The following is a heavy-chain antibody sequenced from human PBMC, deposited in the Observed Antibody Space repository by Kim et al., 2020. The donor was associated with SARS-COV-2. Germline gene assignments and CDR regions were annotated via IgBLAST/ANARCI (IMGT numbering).Heavy chain of an antibody. CDR1: GFTFSSYA. D-gene: IGHD4-17*01. CDR2: ISYDGSNK. V-gene: IGHV3-30*04. Sequence: GGSLRLSCAASGFTFSSYAMHWVRQAPGKGLEWVAVISYDGSNKYYADSVKGRFTISRDNSKNTLYLQMNSLRAEDTAVYYCARDLESSLATVVTLLGYSYYGMDSWGAGTAVTVSS. J-gene: IGHJ6*04. CDR3: ARDLESSLATVVTLLGYSYYGMDS.